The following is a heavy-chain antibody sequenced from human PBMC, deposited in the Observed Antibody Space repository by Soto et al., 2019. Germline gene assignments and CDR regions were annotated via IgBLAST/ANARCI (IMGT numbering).Heavy chain of an antibody. V-gene: IGHV3-23*01. J-gene: IGHJ5*02. CDR1: GFTFSSYA. CDR3: ATDPVRSTEFGP. Sequence: PVGSLRLSCAASGFTFSSYAMSWVRQARGKGLEWVSAISGSGGSTYYADSVKGRFTISRVNSKNTLYLQMNRLRAEDTAVYYCATDPVRSTEFGPWGHGTLVTVSS. CDR2: ISGSGGST.